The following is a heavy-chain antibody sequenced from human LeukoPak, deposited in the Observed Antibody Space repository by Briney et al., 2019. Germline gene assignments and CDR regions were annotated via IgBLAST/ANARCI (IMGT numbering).Heavy chain of an antibody. D-gene: IGHD5-24*01. Sequence: AGGSLRLSCAASGFTFSNYWMHWVRQAPGKGLVWVSRINSDGSSTTYADSVKGRFTISRDNSKNTLYLQMNSLRADDTAVYYCARGDFRLEMSTSIAFDIWGQGTMVTVSS. CDR2: INSDGSST. J-gene: IGHJ3*02. CDR3: ARGDFRLEMSTSIAFDI. V-gene: IGHV3-74*01. CDR1: GFTFSNYW.